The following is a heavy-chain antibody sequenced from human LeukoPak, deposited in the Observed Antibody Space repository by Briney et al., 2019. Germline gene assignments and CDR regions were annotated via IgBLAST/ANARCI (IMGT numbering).Heavy chain of an antibody. V-gene: IGHV4-59*01. CDR3: ASRKLGNDY. CDR1: GGSISTYY. D-gene: IGHD7-27*01. Sequence: SETLSLTCTVSGGSISTYYWSWIRQPPGKGLEWIGYIYHSGSTKYNPSLKSRVTISVDTSKNQFSLKLSSVTAADTAVYYCASRKLGNDYWGQGTLVTVSS. CDR2: IYHSGST. J-gene: IGHJ4*02.